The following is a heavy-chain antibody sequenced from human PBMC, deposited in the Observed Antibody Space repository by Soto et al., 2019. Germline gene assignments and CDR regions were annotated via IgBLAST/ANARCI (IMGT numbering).Heavy chain of an antibody. CDR3: AGTPTLGSGPYHFHY. CDR1: GFTFSDHY. V-gene: IGHV3-72*01. D-gene: IGHD3-10*02. Sequence: EVQLVESGGGLVQPGGSLRLSCVASGFTFSDHYMDWVRQAPGKGLAWIGRSRNKANSYTTEYAASVKGRFTDSRDDSKNALDLQMNRLKIEDTAVDYCAGTPTLGSGPYHFHYWGQGTLVTVSS. J-gene: IGHJ4*02. CDR2: SRNKANSYTT.